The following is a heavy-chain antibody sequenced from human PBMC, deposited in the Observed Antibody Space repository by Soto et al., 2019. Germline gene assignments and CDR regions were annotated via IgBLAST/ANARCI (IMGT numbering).Heavy chain of an antibody. J-gene: IGHJ4*02. D-gene: IGHD6-13*01. CDR3: ARVREGGQQLVAYYFDY. CDR1: GGTFSSYA. V-gene: IGHV1-69*01. Sequence: QVQLVQSGAEVKKPGYSVKVSCKASGGTFSSYAISWVRQAPGQGLEWMGGIIPISGTTNYAQKFQARVTITADESTRPAYMELSSLRSEDTAVYYCARVREGGQQLVAYYFDYWGQGTLVTVSS. CDR2: IIPISGTT.